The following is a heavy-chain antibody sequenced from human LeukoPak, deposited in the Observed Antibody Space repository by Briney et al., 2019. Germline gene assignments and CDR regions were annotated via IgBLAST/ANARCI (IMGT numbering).Heavy chain of an antibody. CDR1: GFPFRDHV. CDR2: LNGDGADT. D-gene: IGHD6-6*01. V-gene: IGHV3-23*01. CDR3: AKKAMAARAAPFGMAV. J-gene: IGHJ6*02. Sequence: GESLRLSCTVSGFPFRDHVMTSVRQPPGKRLEEVSSLNGDGADTYHADSVKGRFTISRANSKTTLFLKMTSLRAEDTAISYCAKKAMAARAAPFGMAVWGQGTTVTVSS.